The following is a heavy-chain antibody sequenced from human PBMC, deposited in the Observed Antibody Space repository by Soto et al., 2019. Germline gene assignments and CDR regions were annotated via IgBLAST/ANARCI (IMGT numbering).Heavy chain of an antibody. D-gene: IGHD2-2*02. Sequence: SVKVSCKASGGSFISYAISWVRQAPGQGLEWMGGIIPIFGTANYAQKSQGRVTITADESTSTAYMELSSLRSEDTAVYYCAREGRCSSTSCYNYYYYGMDVWGQGTTVTVSS. CDR1: GGSFISYA. V-gene: IGHV1-69*01. CDR3: AREGRCSSTSCYNYYYYGMDV. CDR2: IIPIFGTA. J-gene: IGHJ6*02.